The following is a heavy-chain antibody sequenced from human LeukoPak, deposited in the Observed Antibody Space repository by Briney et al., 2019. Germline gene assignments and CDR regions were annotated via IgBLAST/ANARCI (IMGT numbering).Heavy chain of an antibody. Sequence: SETLSLTCTVSGGSISSSSYYWGWIRQPPGKGLEWIGSIYYSGSTYYNPSLKSRVTISVDTSKNQFSLKLSSVTAADTAVYYCARGRADIVVVPAASFDYWGQGTLVTVSS. CDR2: IYYSGST. CDR3: ARGRADIVVVPAASFDY. J-gene: IGHJ4*02. D-gene: IGHD2-2*01. V-gene: IGHV4-39*01. CDR1: GGSISSSSYY.